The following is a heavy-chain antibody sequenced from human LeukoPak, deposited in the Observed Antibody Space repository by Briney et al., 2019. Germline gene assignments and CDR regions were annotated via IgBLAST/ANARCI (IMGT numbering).Heavy chain of an antibody. CDR2: FWAHGRSQ. J-gene: IGHJ4*02. CDR1: GFSVSGYG. CDR3: ARDDDSSSHYSLFEY. D-gene: IGHD3-22*01. V-gene: IGHV3-33*01. Sequence: GGSLRLSCAASGFSVSGYGMHWIRQAPGKGLEWVAVFWAHGRSQYYADSVRGRFTISRDTSANMVYLQMSSLRAEDTAVYYCARDDDSSSHYSLFEYWGQGTRVTVSS.